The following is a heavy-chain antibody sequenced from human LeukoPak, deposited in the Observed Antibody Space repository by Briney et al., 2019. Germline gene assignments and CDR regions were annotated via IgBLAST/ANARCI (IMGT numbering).Heavy chain of an antibody. J-gene: IGHJ5*02. CDR2: IYYSGST. V-gene: IGHV4-59*01. D-gene: IGHD2-8*01. CDR3: ARYSCTNGVCYGRSAGWFDP. CDR1: GGSISSYY. Sequence: SETLSLTCTVSGGSISSYYWSWIRQPPGKGLEWIGYIYYSGSTNYNPSLKSRVTISVDTSKNQFSLKLSSVTAADTAVYYCARYSCTNGVCYGRSAGWFDPWGQGTLVTVSS.